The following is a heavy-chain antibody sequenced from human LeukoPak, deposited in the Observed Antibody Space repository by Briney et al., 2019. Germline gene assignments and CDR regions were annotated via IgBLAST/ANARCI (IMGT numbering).Heavy chain of an antibody. CDR1: GFTFSDYN. Sequence: GGSLRLSCAASGFTFSDYNMNWVRQAPGKGLEWVSFISTSGSNIGYADSVRGRFTISRDNSKNTLYLQMNSLRAEDTAVYYCARDGGDSSGLNGWGQGTLVTVSS. CDR2: ISTSGSNI. V-gene: IGHV3-48*01. D-gene: IGHD6-19*01. CDR3: ARDGGDSSGLNG. J-gene: IGHJ4*02.